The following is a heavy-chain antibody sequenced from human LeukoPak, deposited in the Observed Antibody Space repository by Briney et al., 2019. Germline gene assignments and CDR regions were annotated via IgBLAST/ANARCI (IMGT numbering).Heavy chain of an antibody. CDR2: IWYDGSNK. J-gene: IGHJ4*02. CDR3: ARDREQWLVMDFDY. Sequence: GRSLRLSCAASGFTFSSYGMHWVRQDPGKGLEWVAVIWYDGSNKYYADSVKGRFTISRDNSKNTLYLQMNSLRAEDTAVYYCARDREQWLVMDFDYWGQGTLVTVSS. D-gene: IGHD6-19*01. CDR1: GFTFSSYG. V-gene: IGHV3-33*01.